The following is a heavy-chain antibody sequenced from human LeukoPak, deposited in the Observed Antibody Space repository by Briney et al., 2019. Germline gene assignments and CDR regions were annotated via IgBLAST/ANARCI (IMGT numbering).Heavy chain of an antibody. V-gene: IGHV4-34*01. CDR3: ARTRPLRLRRAFDI. CDR2: INHSGST. D-gene: IGHD5/OR15-5a*01. J-gene: IGHJ3*02. Sequence: SETLSLTCAVYGGSFSGYYWSWIRQPPGKGLEWIGEINHSGSTNYNPSLKSRVTISVDTSKNQFSLKLSSVTAADTAVYYCARTRPLRLRRAFDIWGQGTMVTVSS. CDR1: GGSFSGYY.